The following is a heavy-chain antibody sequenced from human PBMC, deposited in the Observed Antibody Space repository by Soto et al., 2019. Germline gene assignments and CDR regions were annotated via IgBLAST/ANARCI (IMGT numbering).Heavy chain of an antibody. CDR2: IHYTGST. CDR1: GGSISSNY. J-gene: IGHJ5*02. D-gene: IGHD3-3*01. V-gene: IGHV4-59*08. CDR3: ARVVYRNSKRFLARWFDP. Sequence: PSETLSLTCTVSGGSISSNYWTWIRQPPGKGLEWIGYIHYTGSTSYNPSLKSRVTISLDTSKNQFSLKLSSVTAADTAVYYCARVVYRNSKRFLARWFDPWGQGTLVTVSS.